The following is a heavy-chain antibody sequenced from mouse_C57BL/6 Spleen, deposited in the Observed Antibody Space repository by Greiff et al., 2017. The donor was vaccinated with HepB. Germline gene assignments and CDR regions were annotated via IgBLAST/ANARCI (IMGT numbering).Heavy chain of an antibody. CDR2: INPNNGGT. CDR1: GYTFTDYN. J-gene: IGHJ3*01. D-gene: IGHD3-1*01. CDR3: ARGATTGPRFAY. V-gene: IGHV1-22*01. Sequence: VQLQQSGPELVKPGASVKMSCKASGYTFTDYNMHWVKQSHGKSLEWIGYINPNNGGTSYNQKFKGKATLTVNKSSSTAYMELRSLTSEDSAVYYCARGATTGPRFAYWGQGTLVTVSA.